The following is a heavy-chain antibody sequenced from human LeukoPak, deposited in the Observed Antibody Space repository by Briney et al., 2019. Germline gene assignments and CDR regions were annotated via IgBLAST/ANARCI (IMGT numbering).Heavy chain of an antibody. CDR3: ARAPSEIGGYYPEYFRH. J-gene: IGHJ1*01. Sequence: GGSLRLSCAASGFAFSSYWMHWVRQAPGKGLVWVSRIKSDGKTNYADSVKGRFTISRDNAKNTVSLQMNSLRAEDTGVYYCARAPSEIGGYYPEYFRHWGQGTLVTVSS. CDR1: GFAFSSYW. CDR2: IKSDGKT. D-gene: IGHD3-22*01. V-gene: IGHV3-74*01.